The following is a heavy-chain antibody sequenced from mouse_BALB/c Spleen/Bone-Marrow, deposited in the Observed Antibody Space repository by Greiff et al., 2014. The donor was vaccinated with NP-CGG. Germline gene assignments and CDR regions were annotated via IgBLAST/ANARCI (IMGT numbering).Heavy chain of an antibody. CDR3: ARWDTTAMDY. CDR1: GYTLSSYW. CDR2: ILPGRGST. J-gene: IGHJ4*01. Sequence: VQLQQSGAELMKPGASVKISCKATGYTLSSYWTEWVKQRPGHGLEWIGEILPGRGSTNYNEKFKGKATFTSDTSSNTAYMQLSSLTSEDSAVYYCARWDTTAMDYWGQGTSVTVSS. V-gene: IGHV1-9*01. D-gene: IGHD1-1*01.